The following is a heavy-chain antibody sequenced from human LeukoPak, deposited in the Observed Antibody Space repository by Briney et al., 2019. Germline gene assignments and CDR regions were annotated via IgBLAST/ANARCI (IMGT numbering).Heavy chain of an antibody. J-gene: IGHJ4*02. CDR3: AAADSSVSPFDY. CDR2: IIPIFGTA. Sequence: SVKVSFKASGGTFSSYAISWVRQVPGQGLEWMGGIIPIFGTANYAQKFQGRVTITADESTSTAYMELSSLRSEDTAVYYCAAADSSVSPFDYWGQGTLVTVSS. CDR1: GGTFSSYA. V-gene: IGHV1-69*13. D-gene: IGHD3-22*01.